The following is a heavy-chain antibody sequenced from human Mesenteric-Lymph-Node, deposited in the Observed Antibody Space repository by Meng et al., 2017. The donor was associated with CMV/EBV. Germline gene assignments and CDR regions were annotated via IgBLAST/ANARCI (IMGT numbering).Heavy chain of an antibody. CDR3: AATRGAARPEGFDF. CDR2: ISPILGVA. V-gene: IGHV1-69*02. J-gene: IGHJ3*01. D-gene: IGHD6-6*01. CDR1: GSIFNTYT. Sequence: SGSIFNTYTLSWVRNAPGQGLEWMGRISPILGVAVYAQNYQGRVTITVDRSTSTTYMEISGLTSEDTAMFYCAATRGAARPEGFDFWGQGTMVTVSS.